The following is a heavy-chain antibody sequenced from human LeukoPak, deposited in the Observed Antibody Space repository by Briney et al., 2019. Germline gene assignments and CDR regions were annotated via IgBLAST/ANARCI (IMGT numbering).Heavy chain of an antibody. J-gene: IGHJ4*02. Sequence: VASVKVSCKASGYTFTSYDINWVRQAPGQGLEWMGIINPSGGSTSYAQKFQGRVTMTRDTSTSTVYMELSSLRSEDTAVYYCARDGGQWLPLWAYDYWGQGTLVTVSS. CDR3: ARDGGQWLPLWAYDY. CDR1: GYTFTSYD. CDR2: INPSGGST. V-gene: IGHV1-46*01. D-gene: IGHD6-19*01.